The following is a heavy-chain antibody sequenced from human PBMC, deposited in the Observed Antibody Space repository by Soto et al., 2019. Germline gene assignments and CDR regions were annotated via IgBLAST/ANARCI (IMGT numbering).Heavy chain of an antibody. D-gene: IGHD1-1*01. V-gene: IGHV1-18*01. CDR2: ISAYNGNT. Sequence: QVQLVQSGAEVKKPGASVKVSCKASGYTFTSYGISWVRQAPGQGLEWMGWISAYNGNTNYAQKLQGRGTMTTDTSTSTAYMELRSLRSDDTAVYYCAREVEMEPRGNWFDPWGQGTLVTVSS. CDR3: AREVEMEPRGNWFDP. J-gene: IGHJ5*02. CDR1: GYTFTSYG.